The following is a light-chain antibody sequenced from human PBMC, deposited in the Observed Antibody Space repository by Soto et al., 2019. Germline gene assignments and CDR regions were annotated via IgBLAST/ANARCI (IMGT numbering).Light chain of an antibody. CDR1: QSISTY. Sequence: DIQMTQSPSSLSASVGDRVTIACRASQSISTYVNWYQHKPGQAPKLLIYAASILQSGVPSRFSGSGSGTLFTLTISNLQPEDFASYYCHQTYSTLPITFGQGTRLDIK. CDR2: AAS. J-gene: IGKJ5*01. CDR3: HQTYSTLPIT. V-gene: IGKV1-39*01.